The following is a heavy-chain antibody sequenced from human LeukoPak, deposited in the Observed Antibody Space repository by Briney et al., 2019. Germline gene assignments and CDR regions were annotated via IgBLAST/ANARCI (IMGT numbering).Heavy chain of an antibody. CDR2: ISAYNGNT. J-gene: IGHJ6*02. CDR3: ARDPPPRGYSSWYYYGMDV. Sequence: ASVKVSCKASGYTFTSYGISWARQAPGQGLEWMGWISAYNGNTNYAQKLQGRVTMTTDTSTSTAYMELRSLRSDDTAVYYCARDPPPRGYSSWYYYGMDVWGQGTTVTVSS. V-gene: IGHV1-18*01. CDR1: GYTFTSYG. D-gene: IGHD5-18*01.